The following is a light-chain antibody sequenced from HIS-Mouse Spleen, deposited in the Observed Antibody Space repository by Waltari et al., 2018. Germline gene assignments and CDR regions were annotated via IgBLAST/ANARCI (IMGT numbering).Light chain of an antibody. CDR1: SSDVGCYHY. CDR2: DVS. Sequence: QSALTQPASVSVSPGQSITISCTGTSSDVGCYHYVSWYQQHPGKAPKLMIYDVSNRPSGVSNRFSGSKSGNTASLTISGLQAEDEADYYCSSYTSSSTRVFGGGTKLTVL. J-gene: IGLJ3*02. V-gene: IGLV2-14*03. CDR3: SSYTSSSTRV.